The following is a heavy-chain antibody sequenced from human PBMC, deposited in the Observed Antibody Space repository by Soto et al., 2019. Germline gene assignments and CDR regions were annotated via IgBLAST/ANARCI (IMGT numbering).Heavy chain of an antibody. Sequence: SETLSLTCTVSGGSISSYYLSWIRQPPGKGLEWIGYIYYSGSANYNPSLKSRVTISVDTSKNQFSLKLSSVTAADTAVYYCARGGGSPDYWGQGTLVTVSS. V-gene: IGHV4-59*08. CDR3: ARGGGSPDY. J-gene: IGHJ4*02. CDR1: GGSISSYY. CDR2: IYYSGSA. D-gene: IGHD1-26*01.